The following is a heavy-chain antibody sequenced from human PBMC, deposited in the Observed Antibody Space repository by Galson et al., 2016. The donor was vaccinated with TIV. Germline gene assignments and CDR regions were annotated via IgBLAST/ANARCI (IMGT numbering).Heavy chain of an antibody. V-gene: IGHV1-18*04. D-gene: IGHD1-26*01. CDR2: ISGYDGHT. J-gene: IGHJ4*02. CDR1: GYTFINYG. CDR3: ARDSGTYDY. Sequence: SVKVSCKASGYTFINYGIAWVRQAPGQGLEWMGWISGYDGHTNYAQVFQGRVTMTSDKSTNTVYMELRSLRSDDTAVYYCARDSGTYDYWGQGSLVTVSS.